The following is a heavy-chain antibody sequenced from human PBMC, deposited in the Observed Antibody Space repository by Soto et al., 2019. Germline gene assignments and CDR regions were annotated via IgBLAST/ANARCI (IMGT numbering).Heavy chain of an antibody. Sequence: VQLVESGGGVVQPGRSLRLSCAASGFTFSSYGMHWVRQAPGKGLEWVAVISYDGSNKYYADSVKGRFTISRDNSKNTLYLQMNSLRAEDTAVYYCAKGQKWYYDSSGYWTPFDYWGQGTLVTVSS. CDR2: ISYDGSNK. J-gene: IGHJ4*02. D-gene: IGHD3-22*01. CDR3: AKGQKWYYDSSGYWTPFDY. CDR1: GFTFSSYG. V-gene: IGHV3-30*18.